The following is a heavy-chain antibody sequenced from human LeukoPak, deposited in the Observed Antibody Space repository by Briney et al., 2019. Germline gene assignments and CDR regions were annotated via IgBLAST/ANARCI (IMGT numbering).Heavy chain of an antibody. Sequence: SETLSLTCAVYGGSFSGYYWSWIRQPPGQGLEWIGEINHSGSTNYNRSLKSRVTISIDMSKNQFSLRLRSVTAADTAVYYCARGQVGSYVYYYYYGMDVWGQGTTVTVSS. V-gene: IGHV4-34*01. CDR1: GGSFSGYY. CDR2: INHSGST. D-gene: IGHD6-19*01. CDR3: ARGQVGSYVYYYYYGMDV. J-gene: IGHJ6*02.